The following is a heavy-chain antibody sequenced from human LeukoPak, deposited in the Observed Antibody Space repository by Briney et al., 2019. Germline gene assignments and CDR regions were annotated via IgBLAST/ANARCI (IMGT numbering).Heavy chain of an antibody. CDR3: AELGITMIGGV. V-gene: IGHV3-48*03. CDR1: GFTFSSYK. CDR2: ISSSGSTI. Sequence: PGGSLRLSGAASGFTFSSYKMNWVRQAPGKGLNGVSYISSSGSTIYYADSVKGRFTISRDNAKNSLYLQMNSLRAEDTAVYYCAELGITMIGGVWGKGTTVTISS. J-gene: IGHJ6*04. D-gene: IGHD3-10*02.